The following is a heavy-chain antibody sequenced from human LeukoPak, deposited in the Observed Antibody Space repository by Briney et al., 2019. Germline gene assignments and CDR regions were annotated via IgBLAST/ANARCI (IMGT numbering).Heavy chain of an antibody. CDR2: IKGDESAK. CDR3: ARALEAVAGTTPLDP. V-gene: IGHV3-7*01. D-gene: IGHD6-19*01. J-gene: IGHJ5*02. CDR1: GFTFSTYW. Sequence: GGSLRLSCAASGFTFSTYWMAWVRQAPGKGLEWVANIKGDESAKHQADSVKGRFTISRDNAQNSVYLQMSSLRGEDTAVYYCARALEAVAGTTPLDPWGQGTLVIVSS.